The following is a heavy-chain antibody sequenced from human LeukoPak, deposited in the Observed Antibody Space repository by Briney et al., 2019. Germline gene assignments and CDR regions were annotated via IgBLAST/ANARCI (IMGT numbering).Heavy chain of an antibody. J-gene: IGHJ4*02. CDR1: GFAFSSYD. V-gene: IGHV3-30*03. Sequence: GGSLRLSCAASGFAFSSYDMHWVRQAPGKGLGWVAVISYDGSDKYYVDSVKGRFTISRDNSKNTLYLQMNSLKAEDAAVYYCARVLSGSYDNYFDYWGQGTLVTVSS. CDR2: ISYDGSDK. D-gene: IGHD1-26*01. CDR3: ARVLSGSYDNYFDY.